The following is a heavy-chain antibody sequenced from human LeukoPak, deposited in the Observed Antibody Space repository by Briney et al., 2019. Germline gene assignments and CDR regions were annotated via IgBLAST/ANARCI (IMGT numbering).Heavy chain of an antibody. D-gene: IGHD2-15*01. CDR2: IYTSGST. CDR1: GCSISSYY. J-gene: IGHJ3*02. Sequence: SETLSLTCTVSGCSISSYYWSWIRQPAGKGLEWIGRIYTSGSTNYNPSLKSRVTMSVDTSKNQFSLKLSSVTAADPAVYYCARQPTRYCSGGSCYPVYAFDIWGQGTMVTVSS. V-gene: IGHV4-4*07. CDR3: ARQPTRYCSGGSCYPVYAFDI.